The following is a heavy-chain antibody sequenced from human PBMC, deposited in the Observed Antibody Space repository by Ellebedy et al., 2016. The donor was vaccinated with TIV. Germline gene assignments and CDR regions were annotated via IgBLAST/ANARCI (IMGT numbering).Heavy chain of an antibody. CDR2: ISAYNGNT. Sequence: ASVKVSCXASGYTFTSYGISWVRQAPGQGLEWMGWISAYNGNTNYAQKLQGRVTMTTDTSTSTAYMELRSLRSDDTAVYYCARAFDFDILTGYYFRGTLGPEDIFDYWGQGTLVTVSS. V-gene: IGHV1-18*01. CDR1: GYTFTSYG. D-gene: IGHD3-9*01. CDR3: ARAFDFDILTGYYFRGTLGPEDIFDY. J-gene: IGHJ4*02.